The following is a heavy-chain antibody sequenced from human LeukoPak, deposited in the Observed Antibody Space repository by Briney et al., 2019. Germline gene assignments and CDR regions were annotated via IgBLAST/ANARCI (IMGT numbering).Heavy chain of an antibody. V-gene: IGHV3-33*06. Sequence: GGSLRLSCAASGFIFNHHAMHWVRQAPGRGLEWVAVIWSDKSNKFYADSVRGRFTISRDDSRKTVYLQMDTMTVEDTAVYYCAKDAQRGFDYSNSLEYWGQGALVTVAS. CDR2: IWSDKSNK. CDR3: AKDAQRGFDYSNSLEY. J-gene: IGHJ4*02. D-gene: IGHD4-11*01. CDR1: GFIFNHHA.